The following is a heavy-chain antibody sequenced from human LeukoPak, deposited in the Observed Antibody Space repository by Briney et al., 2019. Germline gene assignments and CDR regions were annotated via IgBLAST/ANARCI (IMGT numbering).Heavy chain of an antibody. V-gene: IGHV4-59*01. J-gene: IGHJ4*02. D-gene: IGHD3-10*01. Sequence: SETLSLTCTVSGGSISSYYWSWIRQPPGKGLEWIGYIYYSGSTNYNPSLKSRVTISVDTSKNQFSLKLSSVTAADTAVYYCARRVSSDGSGSYYQPWGQGTLVTVSS. CDR3: ARRVSSDGSGSYYQP. CDR1: GGSISSYY. CDR2: IYYSGST.